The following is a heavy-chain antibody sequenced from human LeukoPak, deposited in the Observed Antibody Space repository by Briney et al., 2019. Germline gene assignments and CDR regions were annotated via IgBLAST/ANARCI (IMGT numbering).Heavy chain of an antibody. D-gene: IGHD3-22*01. CDR2: IYSGGTT. Sequence: GGSLRLSCAASGFTVSSNYMNWVRQAPGKGLEWVSVIYSGGTTHYADSVKGRFTISRDNSKNTLYLQMNSLRAEDTAVYYCARGPHYYDRGWGQGTLVTVSS. CDR1: GFTVSSNY. CDR3: ARGPHYYDRG. J-gene: IGHJ4*02. V-gene: IGHV3-53*01.